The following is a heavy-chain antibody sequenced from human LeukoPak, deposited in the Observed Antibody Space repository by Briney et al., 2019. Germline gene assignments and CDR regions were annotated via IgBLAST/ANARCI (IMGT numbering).Heavy chain of an antibody. CDR1: GLTFSVYA. CDR2: ISGSGGST. V-gene: IGHV3-23*01. CDR3: AKDSRLDY. J-gene: IGHJ4*02. Sequence: GGSLRLSCVASGLTFSVYAMSWLRQAPGKGLEWVSAISGSGGSTYYADSVKGRFTISRDNSKNTLYLQMNSLRAEDTAVYYCAKDSRLDYWGQGTLVTVSS.